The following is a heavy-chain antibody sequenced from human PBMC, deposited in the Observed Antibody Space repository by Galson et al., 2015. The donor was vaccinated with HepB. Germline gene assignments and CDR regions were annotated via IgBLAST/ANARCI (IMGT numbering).Heavy chain of an antibody. J-gene: IGHJ3*02. CDR3: ARDFEVRPGDAFDI. Sequence: SVKVSCKASGYTFTSYGISWVRQAPGQGLERMGWISAYNGNTNYAQKLQGRVTMTTDTSTSTAYMELRSLRSDDTAVYYCARDFEVRPGDAFDIWGQGTMVTVSS. D-gene: IGHD3-10*01. CDR1: GYTFTSYG. V-gene: IGHV1-18*01. CDR2: ISAYNGNT.